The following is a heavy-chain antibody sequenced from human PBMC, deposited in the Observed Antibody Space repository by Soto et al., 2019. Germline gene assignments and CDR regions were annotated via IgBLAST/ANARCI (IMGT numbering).Heavy chain of an antibody. CDR3: AGSIDNYYEIWAFDI. CDR1: GGSISSGGYY. CDR2: IYYSGST. V-gene: IGHV4-31*03. J-gene: IGHJ3*02. Sequence: SETLSLTCTVSGGSISSGGYYWSWIRQRPGKGLEWIGYIYYSGSTYYNPSLKSRVTISVDTSKNQFSLKLSSVTAADTAVYYCAGSIDNYYEIWAFDIWGQGTMVTVSS. D-gene: IGHD3-22*01.